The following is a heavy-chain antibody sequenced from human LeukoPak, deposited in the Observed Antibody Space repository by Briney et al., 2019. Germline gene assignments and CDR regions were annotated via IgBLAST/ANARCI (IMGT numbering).Heavy chain of an antibody. D-gene: IGHD3-10*01. V-gene: IGHV4-59*01. CDR2: IYYSGST. J-gene: IGHJ4*02. CDR1: GGSISSYY. Sequence: SETLSLSCTVSGGSISSYYWSWIRQPPGKGLEWIGYIYYSGSTNYNPSLKSRVTISVDTSKNQFSLKLSSVTAPDTAVYYCARCRYGSGSYYCYYFDYWGQGTLVTVSS. CDR3: ARCRYGSGSYYCYYFDY.